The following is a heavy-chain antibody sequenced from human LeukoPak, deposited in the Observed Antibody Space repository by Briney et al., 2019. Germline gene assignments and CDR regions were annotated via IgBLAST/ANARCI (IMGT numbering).Heavy chain of an antibody. V-gene: IGHV1-69*05. CDR2: IIPIFGTA. Sequence: SVKVSCKASGYTFTSYGISWVRQAPGQGLEWMGGIIPIFGTANYAQKFQGRVTITTDESTSTAYMELSSLRSEDTAVYYCARDAAVITHYFDYWGQGTLVTVSS. CDR3: ARDAAVITHYFDY. CDR1: GYTFTSYG. J-gene: IGHJ4*02. D-gene: IGHD3-22*01.